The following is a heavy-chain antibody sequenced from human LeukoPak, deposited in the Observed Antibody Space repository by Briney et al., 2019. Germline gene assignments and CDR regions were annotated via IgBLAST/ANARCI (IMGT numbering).Heavy chain of an antibody. Sequence: GGSLRLSCAASGFTFSSYSMNRVRQAPGKGLEWVSHISSSSYTIYYADSVKGRFTISRDNAKNSLYLQMNSLRAEDTAVYYCASMTTYCGGDCYFFDYWGQGTPVTVSS. J-gene: IGHJ4*02. D-gene: IGHD2-21*02. CDR3: ASMTTYCGGDCYFFDY. V-gene: IGHV3-48*04. CDR2: ISSSSYTI. CDR1: GFTFSSYS.